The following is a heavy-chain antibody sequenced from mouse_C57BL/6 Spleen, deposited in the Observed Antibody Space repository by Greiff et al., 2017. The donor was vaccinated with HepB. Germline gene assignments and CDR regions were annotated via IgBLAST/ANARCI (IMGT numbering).Heavy chain of an antibody. CDR2: IYWDDDK. CDR3: ARRVYGSSYEYAMDY. J-gene: IGHJ4*01. Sequence: QVQLKESGPGILQSSQTLSLTCSFSGFSLSTSGMGVSWIRQPSGKGLEWLAHIYWDDDKRYNPSLKSRLTISKDTSRNQVFLKITSVDTADTATYYCARRVYGSSYEYAMDYWGQGTSVTVSS. CDR1: GFSLSTSGMG. V-gene: IGHV8-12*01. D-gene: IGHD1-1*01.